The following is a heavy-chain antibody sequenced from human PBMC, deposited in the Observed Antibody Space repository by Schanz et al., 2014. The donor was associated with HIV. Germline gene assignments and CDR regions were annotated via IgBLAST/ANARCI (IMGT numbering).Heavy chain of an antibody. CDR3: AKGLRQWLVLGVSDY. D-gene: IGHD6-19*01. CDR2: IWYDGSNK. V-gene: IGHV3-33*06. CDR1: GFTFRSYG. Sequence: QVQLVESGGGVVQPGRSLRLSCAASGFTFRSYGMHWVRQAPGKGLEGVAVIWYDGSNKYYADSVKGRFTIARDNSKNTLYLQMNSLRAEDTAVYYCAKGLRQWLVLGVSDYWGQGTLVTVSS. J-gene: IGHJ4*02.